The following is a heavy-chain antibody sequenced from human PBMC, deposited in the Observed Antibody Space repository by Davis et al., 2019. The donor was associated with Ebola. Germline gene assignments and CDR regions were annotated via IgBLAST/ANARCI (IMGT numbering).Heavy chain of an antibody. CDR3: ARQPGAGWFDP. D-gene: IGHD7-27*01. CDR1: GYIFTSYW. V-gene: IGHV5-51*01. Sequence: AASLKISCKASGYIFTSYWIGWVRQMPGKGLGWMGINYLGDSDTSYSPSFQGRVTMSVDKSISIAYLQWSSLEASDTAMYYCARQPGAGWFDPWGQGTLVIVSS. CDR2: NYLGDSDT. J-gene: IGHJ5*02.